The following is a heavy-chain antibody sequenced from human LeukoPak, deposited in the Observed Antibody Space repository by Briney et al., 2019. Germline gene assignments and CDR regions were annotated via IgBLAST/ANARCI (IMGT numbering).Heavy chain of an antibody. CDR2: IIPIFGTA. V-gene: IGHV1-69*01. Sequence: SXXVSCKASGGTFSSYAISWVRQAPGQGLEWMGGIIPIFGTANYAQKFQGRVTITADESTSTAYMELSSLRSEDTAVYYCARGIEQQLETLYYWGQGTLVTVSS. D-gene: IGHD6-13*01. CDR1: GGTFSSYA. CDR3: ARGIEQQLETLYY. J-gene: IGHJ4*02.